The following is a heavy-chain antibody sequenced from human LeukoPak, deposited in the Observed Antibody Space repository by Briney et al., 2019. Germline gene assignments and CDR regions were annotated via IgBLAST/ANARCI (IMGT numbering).Heavy chain of an antibody. CDR1: GFTFTSSA. V-gene: IGHV1-58*02. CDR2: IVVGSGNT. D-gene: IGHD5-12*01. J-gene: IGHJ4*02. CDR3: ASGGYDGGSTFDY. Sequence: SVKVSCKASGFTFTSSAMQWVRQARGQRLEWIGWIVVGSGNTNYAQKFQERVTITRDMSTSTAYMELSSLRSEDTAVYYCASGGYDGGSTFDYWGQGTLVTVSS.